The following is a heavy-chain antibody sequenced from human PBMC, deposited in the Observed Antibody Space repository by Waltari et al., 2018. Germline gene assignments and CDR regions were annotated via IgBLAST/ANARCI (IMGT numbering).Heavy chain of an antibody. Sequence: QVQLQESGPGLVKPSQTLSLTCTVSGGSISSGGYYWSWIRQHPGKGLEWIGYTYHSGSTYYNPSLKSRVTISGDRSKNQFSLKLSSVTAADTAVYYCARVDTAAGWFDPWGQGTLVTVSS. D-gene: IGHD5-18*01. CDR1: GGSISSGGYY. J-gene: IGHJ5*02. CDR2: TYHSGST. V-gene: IGHV4-31*03. CDR3: ARVDTAAGWFDP.